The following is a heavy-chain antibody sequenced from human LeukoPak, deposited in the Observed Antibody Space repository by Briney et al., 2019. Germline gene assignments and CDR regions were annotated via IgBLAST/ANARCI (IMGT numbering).Heavy chain of an antibody. CDR1: GGTFSSYA. J-gene: IGHJ4*02. CDR2: IIPIFGTA. CDR3: ARDQGQPSGWQFDY. Sequence: SVKVSCKASGGTFSSYAISWVRQAPGQGLEWMGRIIPIFGTANYAQKFQGRVTMTRDTSTSTVYMELSSLRSEDTAVYYCARDQGQPSGWQFDYWGQGTLVTVSS. V-gene: IGHV1-69*05. D-gene: IGHD6-19*01.